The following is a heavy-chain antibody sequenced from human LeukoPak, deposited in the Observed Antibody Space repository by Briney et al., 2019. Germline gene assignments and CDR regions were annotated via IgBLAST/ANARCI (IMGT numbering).Heavy chain of an antibody. D-gene: IGHD1-26*01. CDR3: AMRSGSYYPFDY. V-gene: IGHV3-21*01. CDR1: GFTFSSYS. CDR2: ISSSSSYI. J-gene: IGHJ4*02. Sequence: GGSLRLSCAASGFTFSSYSMNWVRQAPGKGLEWVSSISSSSSYIYYADSVKGRFTISRDNAKNSLYLQMNSLRAEDTAVYYCAMRSGSYYPFDYWGQGTLVTVSS.